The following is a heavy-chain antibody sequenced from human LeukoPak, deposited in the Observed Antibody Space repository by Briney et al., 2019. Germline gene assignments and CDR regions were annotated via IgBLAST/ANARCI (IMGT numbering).Heavy chain of an antibody. D-gene: IGHD2-15*01. CDR1: GFSLSSRGMC. CDR2: VDWDGDT. J-gene: IGHJ4*02. Sequence: SGPTLVDPTQTLTLTCTFSGFSLSSRGMCVGWIRQPPGKALEWLALVDWDGDTYYTTSLKTRLTISKDTAKNQVVLTMTNMDPVDTATYYCARTRPRDNGSWYFSFDYWGQGALVIVSS. CDR3: ARTRPRDNGSWYFSFDY. V-gene: IGHV2-70*01.